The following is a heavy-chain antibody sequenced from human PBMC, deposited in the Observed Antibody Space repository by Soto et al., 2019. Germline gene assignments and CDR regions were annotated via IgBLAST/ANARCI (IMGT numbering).Heavy chain of an antibody. J-gene: IGHJ4*02. CDR2: IYYSGST. V-gene: IGHV4-31*03. CDR3: ARNLVPHYYFDH. Sequence: SETLSLTCTVSGGSISSGGYYWSWIRQHPGKGLEWIGYIYYSGSTYYNPSLKSRVTISVDTSKNQFSLKLSSVTAADTAVYYCARNLVPHYYFDHWGQGTLVTVSS. CDR1: GGSISSGGYY. D-gene: IGHD3-16*01.